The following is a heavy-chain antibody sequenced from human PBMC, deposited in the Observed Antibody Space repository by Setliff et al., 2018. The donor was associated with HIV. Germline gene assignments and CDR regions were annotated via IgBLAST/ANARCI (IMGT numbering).Heavy chain of an antibody. J-gene: IGHJ6*03. CDR1: GYTFTSYY. CDR3: ARDRLLGYYYYYMDV. CDR2: INPSSGST. V-gene: IGHV1-46*01. Sequence: ASVKVSCKASGYTFTSYYMHWVRQAPGQGLEWMGIINPSSGSTTYAQKFQGRVTMTRDTSTSTAYMELSSLRSEDTAVYYCARDRLLGYYYYYMDVWGKGTTVTVSS. D-gene: IGHD2-8*02.